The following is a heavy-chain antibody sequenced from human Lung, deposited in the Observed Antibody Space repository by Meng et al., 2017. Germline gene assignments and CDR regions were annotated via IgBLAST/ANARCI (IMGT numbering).Heavy chain of an antibody. CDR1: GYNFPDYY. CDR2: INPKSGDT. CDR3: ARDEDISAAGKLFGDY. Sequence: QVHLVQSGAEVKKPGASVKVSCKPSGYNFPDYYIHWVRRAPGQGLEWMGRINPKSGDTHYAQRFQGRVTMTGDTSISTAYMELSGLRSDDTAMYYCARDEDISAAGKLFGDYWGQGTLVTVSS. D-gene: IGHD6-13*01. V-gene: IGHV1-2*06. J-gene: IGHJ4*02.